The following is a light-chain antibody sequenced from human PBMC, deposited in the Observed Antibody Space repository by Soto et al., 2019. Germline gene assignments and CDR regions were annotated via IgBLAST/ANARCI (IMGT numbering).Light chain of an antibody. J-gene: IGKJ1*01. V-gene: IGKV1-5*03. Sequence: DIQMTHSPSTLSASVGDRVTITFRSSQSISSWLAWYQQKPGKAPKLLIYKASSLESGVPSRFSGSGSGTEFTLTISSLQPDDFATYYCQQYNSYLRTFGQGTKVDIK. CDR2: KAS. CDR3: QQYNSYLRT. CDR1: QSISSW.